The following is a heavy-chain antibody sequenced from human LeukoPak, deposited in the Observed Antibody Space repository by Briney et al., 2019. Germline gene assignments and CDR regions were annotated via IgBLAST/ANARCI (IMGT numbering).Heavy chain of an antibody. Sequence: SETLSLTCTVSGGSISSYYWSWIRQPPGKGLEWIGYIYYSGSTNYNPSLKSRITISVDTSKNQFSLKLRSVTVADTAVYYCTCFGLGSGTFNWFDPWGQGTLVTVSS. CDR1: GGSISSYY. CDR3: TCFGLGSGTFNWFDP. D-gene: IGHD3-10*01. V-gene: IGHV4-59*08. CDR2: IYYSGST. J-gene: IGHJ5*02.